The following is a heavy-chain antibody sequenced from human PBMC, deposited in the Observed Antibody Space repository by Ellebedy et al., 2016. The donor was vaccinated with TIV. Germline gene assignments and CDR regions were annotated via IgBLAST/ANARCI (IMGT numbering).Heavy chain of an antibody. J-gene: IGHJ3*02. Sequence: MPSETLSLTCNVSGGSISTTNYFWGWIRQPPGKRLEWIASIYYSGSTYYNPSLKSRVTISVDTSKNQFSLRLKSVTAADTAVYYCVRRKTAAELYAFDIWGQGTMVTVSS. CDR2: IYYSGST. CDR3: VRRKTAAELYAFDI. V-gene: IGHV4-39*01. CDR1: GGSISTTNYF. D-gene: IGHD6-13*01.